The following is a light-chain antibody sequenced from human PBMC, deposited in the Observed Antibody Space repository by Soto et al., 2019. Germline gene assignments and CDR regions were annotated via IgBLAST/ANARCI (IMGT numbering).Light chain of an antibody. CDR1: QSISTW. Sequence: DIQMTQSPSTLSASVGDRVTITCWASQSISTWFAWYQQKIGKAPKLLIYDASTLESGVPSRFRGSGSGTEFTLTISSLKTDDFANYYCQQYLTYYSLTFGGGTQVDIK. CDR2: DAS. V-gene: IGKV1-5*01. CDR3: QQYLTYYSLT. J-gene: IGKJ4*01.